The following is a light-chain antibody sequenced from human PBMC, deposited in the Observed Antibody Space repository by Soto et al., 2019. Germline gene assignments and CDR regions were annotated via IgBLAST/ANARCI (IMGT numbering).Light chain of an antibody. J-gene: IGLJ3*02. CDR1: SSDVGGYTY. Sequence: QSALTQPASVSGSPGQAITISCTGTSSDVGGYTYVSWYQQHPGKAPKLMIYEVSNRPSGVSNRFSGSKSGNTASLTISGLQAEDEADDYCSSYTSSSTLWVFGGGTKLTVL. CDR2: EVS. CDR3: SSYTSSSTLWV. V-gene: IGLV2-14*01.